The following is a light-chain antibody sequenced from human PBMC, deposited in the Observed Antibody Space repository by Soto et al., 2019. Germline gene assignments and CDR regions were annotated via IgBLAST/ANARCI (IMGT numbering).Light chain of an antibody. CDR3: QHYDTSAPLFT. J-gene: IGKJ3*01. CDR2: GAS. V-gene: IGKV3-20*01. CDR1: QSISSKY. Sequence: EIVLTQSPGTLSLSPGERATLSCRASQSISSKYLAWYQQKPGQAPRLLIYGASRRAIGIPDRFSGSGSGTDFTLTVSRLEPEDFAVYFCQHYDTSAPLFTFGPGTKVDI.